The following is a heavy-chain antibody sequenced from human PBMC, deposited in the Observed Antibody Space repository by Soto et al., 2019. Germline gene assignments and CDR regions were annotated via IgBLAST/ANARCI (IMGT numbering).Heavy chain of an antibody. V-gene: IGHV3-30-3*01. CDR1: GFTFSSYA. Sequence: VQLVESGGGVVQPGRSLRLSCAASGFTFSSYAMHWVRQAPGKGLEWVAVISYDGSNKYYADSVKGRFTISRDNSKNTLYLQMNSLRAEDTAVYYCARTIVGATIWGQGTMVTVSS. CDR3: ARTIVGATI. D-gene: IGHD1-26*01. J-gene: IGHJ3*02. CDR2: ISYDGSNK.